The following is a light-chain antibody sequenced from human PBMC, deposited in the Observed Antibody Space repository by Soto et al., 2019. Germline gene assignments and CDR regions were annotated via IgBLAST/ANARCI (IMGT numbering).Light chain of an antibody. V-gene: IGLV1-44*01. CDR3: AAWDDSLNGYV. J-gene: IGLJ1*01. CDR2: NNN. Sequence: SALTQPPSASGTPGQRVTFSCSGGSSNIGTNAVNWYQQLPGTAPKLLIYNNNQRPSGVPDRFSGSKSGTSASLAISGLQSEDEADYYCAAWDDSLNGYVFGTGTKVTVL. CDR1: SSNIGTNA.